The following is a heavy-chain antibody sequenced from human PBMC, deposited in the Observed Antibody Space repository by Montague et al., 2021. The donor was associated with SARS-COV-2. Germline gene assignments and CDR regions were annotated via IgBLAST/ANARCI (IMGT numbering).Heavy chain of an antibody. J-gene: IGHJ4*02. CDR1: GFTFSTYW. D-gene: IGHD3-22*01. CDR3: AKSFDSSGYMFERGADS. CDR2: INEDGTTR. Sequence: SLRLSCAASGFTFSTYWMHWVRQAPGKGLVWVSRINEDGTTRDHADSVKGRFSVSRDNSENTVYLHLNSLKDEDTATYYCAKSFDSSGYMFERGADSWGQGTLVIVSS. V-gene: IGHV3-74*01.